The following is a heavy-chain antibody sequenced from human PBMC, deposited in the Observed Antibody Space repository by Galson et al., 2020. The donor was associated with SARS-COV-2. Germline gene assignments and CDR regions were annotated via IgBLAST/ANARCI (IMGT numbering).Heavy chain of an antibody. V-gene: IGHV3-53*04. CDR2: LYRGGGT. Sequence: GGSLRLSCAASGFIVSSNYMTWVRQAPGKGLEWVAFLYRGGGTYYADSVQGRFTISRHNSNNTLYLQMNSLRAEDTAVYYCARGVADGKCCWFDPWGQGTLVTVSS. CDR1: GFIVSSNY. J-gene: IGHJ5*02. D-gene: IGHD1-1*01. CDR3: ARGVADGKCCWFDP.